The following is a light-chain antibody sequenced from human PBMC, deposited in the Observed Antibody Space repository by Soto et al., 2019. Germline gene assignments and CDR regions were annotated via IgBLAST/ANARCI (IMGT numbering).Light chain of an antibody. CDR3: QQYSRGPFT. J-gene: IGKJ3*01. CDR2: GAS. Sequence: EIVLTQSPGTLSLSPGERATLSCRASQSVSSSYLAWYQQKPGQAPRLLIYGASSRATGIPDRFSGSGSGTDFTLTISRLEPEDFAVYYCQQYSRGPFTFGPGTKVDIK. CDR1: QSVSSSY. V-gene: IGKV3-20*01.